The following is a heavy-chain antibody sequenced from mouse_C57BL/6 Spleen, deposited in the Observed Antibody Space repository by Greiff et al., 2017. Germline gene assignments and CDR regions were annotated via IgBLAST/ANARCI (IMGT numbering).Heavy chain of an antibody. V-gene: IGHV2-6*01. CDR3: ASSLRGAMDY. Sequence: VKLVESGPGLVAPSQSLSITCTVSGFSLPSYGVDWVRQSPGKGLEWLGVIWGVGSTNYNSALKSRLSISKDNSKSQVFLKMNSLQTDDTAMYYCASSLRGAMDYWGQGTSVTVSS. CDR1: GFSLPSYG. CDR2: IWGVGST. D-gene: IGHD1-2*01. J-gene: IGHJ4*01.